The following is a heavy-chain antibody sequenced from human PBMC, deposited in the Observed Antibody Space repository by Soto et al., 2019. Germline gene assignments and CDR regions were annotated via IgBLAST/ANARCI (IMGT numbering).Heavy chain of an antibody. D-gene: IGHD3-16*01. Sequence: QLQESGPGLLKPSGTLSLTCNVSGGSVSSYSWSWVRQPPGKGLEWIGYILNSGTTDYDPSLKSRTSISIDTSKSQFLLKLNSGTIANTAKYVCASFGMFTNSCFFDYWGLGTLVTVSS. CDR2: ILNSGTT. CDR3: ASFGMFTNSCFFDY. CDR1: GGSVSSYS. V-gene: IGHV4-59*02. J-gene: IGHJ4*02.